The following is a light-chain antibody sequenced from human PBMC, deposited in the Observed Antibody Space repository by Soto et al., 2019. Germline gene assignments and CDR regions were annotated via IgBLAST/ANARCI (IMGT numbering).Light chain of an antibody. CDR3: SSYASNIIYV. CDR1: SSDVGGYNY. Sequence: QSALTQPASVSGSPGQSITISCTGTSSDVGGYNYVSWYQQHPGKAPKLMIYDVSNRPSGVSNRFSGSKSGNTASLTISGLQAEDEADYYRSSYASNIIYVFGTGTKVTVL. J-gene: IGLJ1*01. V-gene: IGLV2-14*01. CDR2: DVS.